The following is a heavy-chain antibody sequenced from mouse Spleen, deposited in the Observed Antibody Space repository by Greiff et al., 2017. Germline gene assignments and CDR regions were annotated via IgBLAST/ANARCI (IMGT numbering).Heavy chain of an antibody. J-gene: IGHJ4*01. V-gene: IGHV1-80*01. Sequence: VQLQQSGAELVKPGASVKISCKASGYAFSSYWMNWVKQRPGKGLEWIGQIYPGDGDTNYNGKFKGKATLTADKSSSTAYMQLSSRTSEDSAVYFCARSLGGYGAMDYWGQGTSVTVSS. CDR2: IYPGDGDT. D-gene: IGHD2-2*01. CDR3: ARSLGGYGAMDY. CDR1: GYAFSSYW.